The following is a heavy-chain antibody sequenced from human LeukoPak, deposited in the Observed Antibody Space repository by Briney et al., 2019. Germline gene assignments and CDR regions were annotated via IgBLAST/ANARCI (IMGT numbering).Heavy chain of an antibody. CDR2: IYTSGST. CDR3: ARGYCGGDCEAFDI. CDR1: GGSISSYY. J-gene: IGHJ3*02. V-gene: IGHV4-4*07. Sequence: SETLSLTCTVSGGSISSYYWSWIRQPAGQGLEWIGRIYTSGSTNYNPSLKSRVTMSVDTSKNQFSLKLSSVTAADTAVYYCARGYCGGDCEAFDIWGQGTMVTVSS. D-gene: IGHD2-21*02.